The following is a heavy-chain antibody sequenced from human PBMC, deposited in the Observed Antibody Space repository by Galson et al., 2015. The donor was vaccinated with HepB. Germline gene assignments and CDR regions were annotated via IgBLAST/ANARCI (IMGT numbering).Heavy chain of an antibody. CDR1: GFTFSSYG. CDR3: ARVKLDYYYYGMDV. V-gene: IGHV3-33*01. CDR2: IWYDGSNK. D-gene: IGHD3-10*01. Sequence: SLRLSCAASGFTFSSYGMHWVRQAPGKGLEWVAVIWYDGSNKYYADSVKGRFTISRDNSKNTLYLQMNSLRAEDTAVYYCARVKLDYYYYGMDVWGQGTTVTVSS. J-gene: IGHJ6*02.